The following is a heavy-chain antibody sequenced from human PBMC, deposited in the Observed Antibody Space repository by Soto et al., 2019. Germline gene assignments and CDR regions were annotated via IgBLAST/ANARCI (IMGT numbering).Heavy chain of an antibody. CDR2: ISGSGGST. Sequence: GESLKISCAASGFTFSSYAMSWVRQAPGKGLEWVSAISGSGGSTYYADSVKGRFTISRDNSKNTLYLQMNSLRAEDTAVYYCFFPPLPNIVWSPFNYYGMDVWGQGTTVTVSS. V-gene: IGHV3-23*01. J-gene: IGHJ6*02. CDR3: FFPPLPNIVWSPFNYYGMDV. CDR1: GFTFSSYA. D-gene: IGHD5-12*01.